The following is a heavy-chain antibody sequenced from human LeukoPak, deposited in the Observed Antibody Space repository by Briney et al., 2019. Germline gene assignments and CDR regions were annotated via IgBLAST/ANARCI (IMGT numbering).Heavy chain of an antibody. V-gene: IGHV3-48*01. J-gene: IGHJ5*01. D-gene: IGHD2-15*01. CDR3: ARDIAHCSGDICYNIRFDF. Sequence: GGSLRLSCAASGFTFGLYAINWVRQAPGKGLEWISYIGPSGSNIYYADSVKGLLTISRDNVKDSLYLQMTSLRAEDTAVYYCARDIAHCSGDICYNIRFDFWGQGTLVTVSS. CDR1: GFTFGLYA. CDR2: IGPSGSNI.